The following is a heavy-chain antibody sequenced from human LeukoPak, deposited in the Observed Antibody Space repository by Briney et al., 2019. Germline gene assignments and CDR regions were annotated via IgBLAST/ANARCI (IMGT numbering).Heavy chain of an antibody. V-gene: IGHV1-69*05. J-gene: IGHJ5*02. CDR3: ARDRLYQAAAGLRRRNWSDP. D-gene: IGHD6-13*01. Sequence: SVKVSCKASGGTFSSYAISWVRHAPGQGLEWMGGIIPIFGTANYAQKFQGRVTITTDESTSTAYMELSSLRSEDTAVYYCARDRLYQAAAGLRRRNWSDPWGQGTLVTVSS. CDR2: IIPIFGTA. CDR1: GGTFSSYA.